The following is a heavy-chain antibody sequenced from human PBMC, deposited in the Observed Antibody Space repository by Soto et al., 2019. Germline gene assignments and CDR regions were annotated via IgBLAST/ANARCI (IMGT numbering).Heavy chain of an antibody. Sequence: VQLVQSGAEVKKPGASVKVSCKASGYTFTSYGISWVRQAPGQGLDWMGWISAYNGNTNYEQKLQGRVTMTTDTSTSAAYREPGSLRSDDTAVYYCAVSSIADRYYYYGMDVWGRGATVTVSS. D-gene: IGHD6-6*01. V-gene: IGHV1-18*01. CDR3: AVSSIADRYYYYGMDV. CDR1: GYTFTSYG. CDR2: ISAYNGNT. J-gene: IGHJ6*02.